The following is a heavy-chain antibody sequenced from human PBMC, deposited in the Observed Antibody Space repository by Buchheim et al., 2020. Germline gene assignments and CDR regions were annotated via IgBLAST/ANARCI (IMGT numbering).Heavy chain of an antibody. V-gene: IGHV4-30-4*01. Sequence: QVQLQESGPGLVKPSQTLSLTCTVSGGSISSGDYYWSWIRQPPGKGLEWIGYIYYSGSTYYNPSLKSRVTISVDTSKNQFSLKLSSVTAADTAVYYCARDSVDVLVPAAEGYYYYGMDVWGQGTT. J-gene: IGHJ6*02. CDR1: GGSISSGDYY. D-gene: IGHD2-2*01. CDR2: IYYSGST. CDR3: ARDSVDVLVPAAEGYYYYGMDV.